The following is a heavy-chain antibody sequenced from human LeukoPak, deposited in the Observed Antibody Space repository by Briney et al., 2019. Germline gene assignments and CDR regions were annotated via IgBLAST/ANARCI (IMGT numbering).Heavy chain of an antibody. CDR1: GFTFSSYG. V-gene: IGHV3-30*18. J-gene: IGHJ4*02. Sequence: GGSLRLSCAASGFTFSSYGMHWVRQAPGKGLEWVAVISYDGSNKYYADSVKGRFTISRDNSKNTLYLHMNSLRAEDTAVYYCAKEHYGSGSYACDYWGQGTLVTVSS. D-gene: IGHD3-10*01. CDR2: ISYDGSNK. CDR3: AKEHYGSGSYACDY.